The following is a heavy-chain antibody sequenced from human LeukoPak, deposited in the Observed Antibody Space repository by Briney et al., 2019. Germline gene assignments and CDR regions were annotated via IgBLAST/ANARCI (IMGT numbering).Heavy chain of an antibody. Sequence: SETLSLTCTVSGGSISSSSYYWGWIRQLPGKGLEWIGSIYYSGSTYYNPSLKSRVTISVDTSKNQFSLKLSSVTAADAAVYYCARTYYDILTGRTFDYWGQGTLVTVSS. D-gene: IGHD3-9*01. CDR3: ARTYYDILTGRTFDY. CDR2: IYYSGST. V-gene: IGHV4-39*01. CDR1: GGSISSSSYY. J-gene: IGHJ4*02.